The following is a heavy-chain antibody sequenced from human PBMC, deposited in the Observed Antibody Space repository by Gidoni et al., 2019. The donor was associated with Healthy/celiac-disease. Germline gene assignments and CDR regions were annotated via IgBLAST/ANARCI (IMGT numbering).Heavy chain of an antibody. CDR3: AKGDYYDSSGYYYAFGWFDP. CDR2: ISGSGGST. V-gene: IGHV3-23*01. Sequence: EVQLLESGGGLVQPGGSLRLSCSASGFTFSSYAMSWVRQAPGKGLEWVSAISGSGGSTYYADSVKGRFTISRDNSKNTLYLQMNSLRAEDTAVYYCAKGDYYDSSGYYYAFGWFDPWGQGTLVTVSS. CDR1: GFTFSSYA. J-gene: IGHJ5*02. D-gene: IGHD3-22*01.